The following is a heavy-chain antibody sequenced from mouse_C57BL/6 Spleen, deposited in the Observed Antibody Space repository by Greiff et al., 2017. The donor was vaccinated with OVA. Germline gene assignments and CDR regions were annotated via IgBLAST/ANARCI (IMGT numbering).Heavy chain of an antibody. CDR3: ARDRGSTMVTAYYFDY. J-gene: IGHJ2*01. V-gene: IGHV5-4*01. CDR1: GFTFSSYA. Sequence: EVKLMESGGGLVKPGGSLKLSCAASGFTFSSYAMSWVRQTPEKRLEWVATISDGGSYTYYPDNVKGRFTISRDNAKNNLYLQMSHLKSEDTAMYYCARDRGSTMVTAYYFDYWGQGTTLTVSS. D-gene: IGHD2-2*01. CDR2: ISDGGSYT.